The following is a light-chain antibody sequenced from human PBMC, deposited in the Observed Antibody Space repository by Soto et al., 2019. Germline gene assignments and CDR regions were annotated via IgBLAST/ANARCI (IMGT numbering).Light chain of an antibody. CDR3: QQFDDSQWT. CDR1: QSVHSRY. Sequence: LFLTQSPGTLSLPPGERATLSCWASQSVHSRYLSWYQQKVGQAPRLVIFAASRRATGIPDRFSGSGSGTDFTLTISRLETEDVAVYYCQQFDDSQWTFGQGTKVDIK. CDR2: AAS. V-gene: IGKV3-20*01. J-gene: IGKJ1*01.